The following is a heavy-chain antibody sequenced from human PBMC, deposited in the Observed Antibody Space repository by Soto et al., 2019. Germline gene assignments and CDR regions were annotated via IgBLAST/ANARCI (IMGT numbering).Heavy chain of an antibody. V-gene: IGHV3-7*03. Sequence: GGSLRLSCAASGFTFSSYWMSWVRQAPGKGLEWVANIKQDGSEKYYVDSVKGRFTISRDNAENSLYLQMNSLRAEDTAVYYCARDGSAWFGELLGGMDVWGQGTTVTVSS. CDR3: ARDGSAWFGELLGGMDV. D-gene: IGHD3-10*01. CDR2: IKQDGSEK. J-gene: IGHJ6*02. CDR1: GFTFSSYW.